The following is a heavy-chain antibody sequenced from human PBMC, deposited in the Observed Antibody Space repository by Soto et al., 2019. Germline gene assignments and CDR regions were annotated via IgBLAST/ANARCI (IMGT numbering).Heavy chain of an antibody. D-gene: IGHD3-16*01. CDR3: VRPRPSGENYGMDV. J-gene: IGHJ6*02. V-gene: IGHV3-53*01. CDR2: LYTEGTT. CDR1: GLTVSHNY. Sequence: PGGSLRLSCVASGLTVSHNYMAWVRQAPEMGLEWVSILYTEGTTYYADSVKGRFTISRDSSKNTLFLQMDSLRAEDTAVYYCVRPRPSGENYGMDVWGQGTTVTCS.